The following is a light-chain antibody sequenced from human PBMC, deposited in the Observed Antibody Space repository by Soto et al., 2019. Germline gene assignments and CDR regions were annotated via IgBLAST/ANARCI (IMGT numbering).Light chain of an antibody. Sequence: QSVLTQPASVSGSPGQSITISCTGTSSDVGGYNYVSWYQHHPGKAPKLMIYEVSNRPSGVSNRFSGSKSGNTASLTISGLQSEDEADYYCSSYASSSTWVFAGGTKLTVL. CDR1: SSDVGGYNY. V-gene: IGLV2-14*01. J-gene: IGLJ3*02. CDR3: SSYASSSTWV. CDR2: EVS.